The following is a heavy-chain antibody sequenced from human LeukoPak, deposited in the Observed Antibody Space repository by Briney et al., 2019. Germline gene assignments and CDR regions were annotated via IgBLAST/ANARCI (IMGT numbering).Heavy chain of an antibody. CDR3: ARHQQWLAP. CDR2: VYNSGNT. CDR1: GGSISSYS. V-gene: IGHV4-59*08. D-gene: IGHD6-19*01. Sequence: PSETLSLTCTVSGGSISSYSWSWIRQPPGKGLEWIGSVYNSGNTKYKPSLKNRVNISKETPKNQVSLKLRSVTAADTAVYYCARHQQWLAPWGQGTLVTVS. J-gene: IGHJ5*02.